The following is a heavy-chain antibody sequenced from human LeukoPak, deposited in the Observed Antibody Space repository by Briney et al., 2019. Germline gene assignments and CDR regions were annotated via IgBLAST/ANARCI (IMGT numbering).Heavy chain of an antibody. Sequence: GGSLRLSCAASGFALSSHWMTWVRQVPGRGPEWVANVNRDGSETYYLDSVKGRFTISKDNAKNSLYLQMNSLRAEDTAVYYCARSAERIQLWAPIDYWGQGTLVTVSS. J-gene: IGHJ4*02. D-gene: IGHD5-18*01. CDR1: GFALSSHW. CDR3: ARSAERIQLWAPIDY. V-gene: IGHV3-7*01. CDR2: VNRDGSET.